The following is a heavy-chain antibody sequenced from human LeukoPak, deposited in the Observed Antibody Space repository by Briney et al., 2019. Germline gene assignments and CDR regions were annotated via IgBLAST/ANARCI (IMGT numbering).Heavy chain of an antibody. J-gene: IGHJ3*02. CDR2: ISSSSSYI. CDR3: AREYSSSWYDDAFDI. CDR1: GFTFSSYS. D-gene: IGHD6-13*01. V-gene: IGHV3-21*01. Sequence: GGSLRLSCAAPGFTFSSYSMNWVRQAPGKGLEWVSSISSSSSYIYYADSVKGRFAISRDNAKNSLYLQMNSLRAEDTAVYYCAREYSSSWYDDAFDIWGQGTMVTVSS.